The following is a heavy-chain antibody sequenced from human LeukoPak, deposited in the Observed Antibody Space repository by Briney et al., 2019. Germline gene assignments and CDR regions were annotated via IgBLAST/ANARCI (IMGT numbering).Heavy chain of an antibody. Sequence: SQTLSLTCDISGDSVSSDSAAWNWIRPPPSRGLDGLGRTYYRSKWYNDYAVSVKSRISINPDTSKNQFSLQLNSVTPEDTAVYYCARTVHSYYFDYWGQGTLVTVSS. CDR1: GDSVSSDSAA. V-gene: IGHV6-1*01. D-gene: IGHD4-17*01. CDR3: ARTVHSYYFDY. CDR2: TYYRSKWYN. J-gene: IGHJ4*02.